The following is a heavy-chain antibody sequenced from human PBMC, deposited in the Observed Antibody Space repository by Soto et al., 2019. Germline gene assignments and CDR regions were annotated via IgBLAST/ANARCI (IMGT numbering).Heavy chain of an antibody. Sequence: SETLSLTCTVSGGAISTYYWTWIRQTAEKGLEWIGRIHSSGSTKYNPALQSRVTMSLDTSNNQFSLRLTSVTAADTAVYYCARGQRFSDWFDPWGQGTLVTVS. J-gene: IGHJ5*02. D-gene: IGHD3-3*01. CDR2: IHSSGST. CDR1: GGAISTYY. CDR3: ARGQRFSDWFDP. V-gene: IGHV4-4*07.